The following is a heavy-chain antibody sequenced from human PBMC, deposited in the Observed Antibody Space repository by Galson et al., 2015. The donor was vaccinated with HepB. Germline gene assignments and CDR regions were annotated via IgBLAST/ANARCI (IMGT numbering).Heavy chain of an antibody. J-gene: IGHJ3*02. CDR2: IGTTGDT. CDR3: ARWFDNQGRPTPVDAFDS. CDR1: GFSFSTND. Sequence: SLRLSCAASGFSFSTNDMHWVRQATGKGLEWVSAIGTTGDTYYSGSVQGRCTISREDAKNSLYLQMNSLRAGDTAVYYCARWFDNQGRPTPVDAFDSWGQGTMVVVSS. D-gene: IGHD3-10*01. V-gene: IGHV3-13*04.